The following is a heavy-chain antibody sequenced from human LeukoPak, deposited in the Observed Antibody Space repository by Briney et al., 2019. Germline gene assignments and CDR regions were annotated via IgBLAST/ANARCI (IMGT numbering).Heavy chain of an antibody. CDR1: GFTFSRHS. V-gene: IGHV3-21*01. D-gene: IGHD3-9*01. CDR3: ARQRGDILTGYYMPRGFDY. Sequence: GGSLRLSCAASGFTFSRHSMNWVRQAPGKGLEWVSSISTSSSYIDYADSVKGRFTIFRDNAKNSLYLQMNSLRAEDTAVYYCARQRGDILTGYYMPRGFDYWGQGTLVTVSS. J-gene: IGHJ4*02. CDR2: ISTSSSYI.